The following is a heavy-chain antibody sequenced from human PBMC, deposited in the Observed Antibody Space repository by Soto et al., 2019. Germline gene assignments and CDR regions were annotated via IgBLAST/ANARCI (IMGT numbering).Heavy chain of an antibody. D-gene: IGHD5-18*01. V-gene: IGHV4-39*01. CDR2: IYYSGTT. Sequence: PSETLSLTCTVSGGSISSTNHYWGWIRQPPGKGLEWIGTIYYSGTTYYHPSLKSRVTISVDTSKNQFSLRLSSVTAADTAVYYCARHKGYGYNHYYGMAVWGQGTTVPVSS. CDR3: ARHKGYGYNHYYGMAV. CDR1: GGSISSTNHY. J-gene: IGHJ6*02.